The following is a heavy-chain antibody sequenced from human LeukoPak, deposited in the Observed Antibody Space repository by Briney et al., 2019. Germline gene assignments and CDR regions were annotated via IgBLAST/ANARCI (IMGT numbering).Heavy chain of an antibody. CDR3: AKGPLSGYSPDY. Sequence: GGSLRLSCAASGFTVSSNYMSWVRQAPGKGLEWVSSISGGGGSTYYADSVKGRFTISRDNSKNTVYLQVNSLRAEDTAVYYCAKGPLSGYSPDYWGQGTLVTVSS. CDR2: ISGGGGST. V-gene: IGHV3-23*01. D-gene: IGHD3-3*01. J-gene: IGHJ4*02. CDR1: GFTVSSNY.